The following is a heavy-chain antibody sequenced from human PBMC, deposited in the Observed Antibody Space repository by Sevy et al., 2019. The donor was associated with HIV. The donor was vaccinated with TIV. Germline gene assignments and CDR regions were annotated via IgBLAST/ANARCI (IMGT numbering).Heavy chain of an antibody. Sequence: GGSLRLSCAASGFTFTSYAMSWVRQAPGKGLEWVSAISGSGGSTYYADSVKGRFTISRDNSKNTLYLQMNSLRAEDTAVYYCAKDAGLENVLLWFRDLNTDFDYWGQGTLVTVSS. CDR1: GFTFTSYA. J-gene: IGHJ4*02. V-gene: IGHV3-23*01. D-gene: IGHD3-10*01. CDR3: AKDAGLENVLLWFRDLNTDFDY. CDR2: ISGSGGST.